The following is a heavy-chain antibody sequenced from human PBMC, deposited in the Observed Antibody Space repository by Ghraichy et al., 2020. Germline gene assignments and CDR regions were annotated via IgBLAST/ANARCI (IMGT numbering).Heavy chain of an antibody. Sequence: SVKVSCKASGGTFSSYAISWVRQAPGQGLEWMGGIIPIFGTANYAQKFQGRVTITADESTSTAYMELSSLRSEDTAVYYCARDLRDVVVVAATQFWFDPWGQGTLVTVSS. V-gene: IGHV1-69*13. D-gene: IGHD2-15*01. J-gene: IGHJ5*02. CDR1: GGTFSSYA. CDR3: ARDLRDVVVVAATQFWFDP. CDR2: IIPIFGTA.